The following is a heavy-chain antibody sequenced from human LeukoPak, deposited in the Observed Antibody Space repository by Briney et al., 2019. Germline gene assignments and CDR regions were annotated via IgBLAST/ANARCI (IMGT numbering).Heavy chain of an antibody. Sequence: GGSQRLSCAASGFTFSSYAVSWVRQAPGKGLEWVSSLSGSARSTYYADSVKGRFTISRDNSKNTLYLQMNSLRAEDTAVYYCATDLRTPSAWGQGTLVTVSS. D-gene: IGHD1-14*01. CDR3: ATDLRTPSA. CDR1: GFTFSSYA. J-gene: IGHJ5*02. CDR2: LSGSARST. V-gene: IGHV3-23*01.